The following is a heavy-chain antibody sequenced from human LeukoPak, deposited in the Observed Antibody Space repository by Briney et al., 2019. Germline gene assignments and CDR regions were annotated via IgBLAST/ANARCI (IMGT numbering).Heavy chain of an antibody. J-gene: IGHJ6*03. Sequence: SETLSLTCTVSGGSISSYYWSWIRQPPGKGLEWIGYIYYSGSTNYNPSLKSRVTISVDTSKNQFSLKLSSVTAADTAVYYCARVGGYDQMYWGLSYYYYMDVWGKGTTVTISS. CDR2: IYYSGST. CDR3: ARVGGYDQMYWGLSYYYYMDV. D-gene: IGHD5-12*01. CDR1: GGSISSYY. V-gene: IGHV4-59*01.